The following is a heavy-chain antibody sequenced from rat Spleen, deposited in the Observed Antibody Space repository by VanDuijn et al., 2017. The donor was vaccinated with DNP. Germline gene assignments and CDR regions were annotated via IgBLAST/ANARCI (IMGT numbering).Heavy chain of an antibody. Sequence: QVQLKESGPGLVQPSQTLSLTCTVSGFSLTDYSVHWVRQSPGKGLEWMAAVSSGGITYSNSALKSRLSISRDTSKSQVFLKLNSLQTEDTAIYFCTREFNNYGNYAMDAWGQGTPVSVSS. CDR2: VSSGGIT. V-gene: IGHV2-19*01. CDR3: TREFNNYGNYAMDA. CDR1: GFSLTDYS. D-gene: IGHD1-10*01. J-gene: IGHJ4*01.